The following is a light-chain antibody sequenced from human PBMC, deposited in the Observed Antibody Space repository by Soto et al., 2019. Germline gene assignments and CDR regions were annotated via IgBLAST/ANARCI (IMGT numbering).Light chain of an antibody. Sequence: IQLTQSPSSLSASVGDRVTITCRASQSISSYLNWYQQKPGKAPKLLIYAASSLQSGVPSRFSGGGSGTDFTLTISRLEPEDFAVYYCQQFSSYPLTFGGGTKVDIK. CDR1: QSISSY. CDR3: QQFSSYPLT. V-gene: IGKV1-39*01. CDR2: AAS. J-gene: IGKJ4*01.